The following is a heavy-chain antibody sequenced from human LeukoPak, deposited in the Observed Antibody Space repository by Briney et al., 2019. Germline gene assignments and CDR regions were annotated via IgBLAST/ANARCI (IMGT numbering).Heavy chain of an antibody. CDR2: SSSDGSNK. CDR3: ARKSLRIAYYYMDV. D-gene: IGHD6-13*01. Sequence: GGSLRLSCAASGFTFSIYDLHWVRQAPGKGLEWVAVSSSDGSNKYYADSVKGRFTISRDNSRNTLYLQMNSLRAEDTAMYYCARKSLRIAYYYMDVWGKGTTVTVSS. J-gene: IGHJ6*03. CDR1: GFTFSIYD. V-gene: IGHV3-30*04.